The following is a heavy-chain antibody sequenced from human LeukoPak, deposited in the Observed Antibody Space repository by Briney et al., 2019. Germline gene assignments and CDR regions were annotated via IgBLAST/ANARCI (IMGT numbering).Heavy chain of an antibody. CDR1: GFTFDDYA. Sequence: GGSLRLSCAASGFTFDDYAMHWVRQAPGKGLEWVSGISWNSGSIGYADSVKGRFTISRDNAKNSLYLQMNSLRAEDTALYYCAKAGIAVAGTDVYFDYWGQGTLVTASS. D-gene: IGHD6-19*01. J-gene: IGHJ4*02. CDR3: AKAGIAVAGTDVYFDY. V-gene: IGHV3-9*01. CDR2: ISWNSGSI.